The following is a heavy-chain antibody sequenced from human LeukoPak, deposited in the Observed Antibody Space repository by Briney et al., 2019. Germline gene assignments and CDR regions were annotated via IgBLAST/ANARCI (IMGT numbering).Heavy chain of an antibody. J-gene: IGHJ6*03. D-gene: IGHD5-12*01. V-gene: IGHV3-20*04. CDR3: ARAYSGYENYYYYYYMDV. Sequence: GGSLRLSCAASGFTFDDDGMRCVRQGPGKGLEWVSGINWNGGNTGYADSVKGGFTISRDNAKNSLYLQMNSLRAEDTALYYCARAYSGYENYYYYYYMDVWGKGTTVTVSS. CDR2: INWNGGNT. CDR1: GFTFDDDG.